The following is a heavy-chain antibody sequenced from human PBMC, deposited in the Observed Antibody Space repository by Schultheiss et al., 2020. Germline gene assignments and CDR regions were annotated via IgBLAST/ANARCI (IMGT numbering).Heavy chain of an antibody. J-gene: IGHJ4*02. Sequence: GGSLRLSCAASGFTFSSYDMHWVRQATGKGLEWVSAIGTAGDTYYPGSVKGRFTISRDNAKNSLYLQMNSLKTEDTAVYYCTTAFHGDYVVYWGQGTLVTVSA. V-gene: IGHV3-13*01. D-gene: IGHD4-17*01. CDR3: TTAFHGDYVVY. CDR2: IGTAGDT. CDR1: GFTFSSYD.